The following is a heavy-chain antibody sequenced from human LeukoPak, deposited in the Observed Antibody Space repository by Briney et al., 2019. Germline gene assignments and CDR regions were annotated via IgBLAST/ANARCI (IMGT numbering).Heavy chain of an antibody. Sequence: RGSLRLSCAASGFTFSSYWMHWVRQAPGKGLVWVSRINSDGSSIGYADSVKGRFTISRDNAKNTLYLQMNSLRAEDTAVYYCARDCLRGEWDYWGQGTPVTVSS. J-gene: IGHJ4*02. D-gene: IGHD2-21*01. CDR2: INSDGSSI. CDR1: GFTFSSYW. CDR3: ARDCLRGEWDY. V-gene: IGHV3-74*01.